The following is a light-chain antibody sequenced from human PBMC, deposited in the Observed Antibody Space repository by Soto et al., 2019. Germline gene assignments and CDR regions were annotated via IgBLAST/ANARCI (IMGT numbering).Light chain of an antibody. Sequence: DIHLTQSPSSLSASVGDRVTITWRASQSIISYLHWYQQKPGKAPKLLIYAASNLQSGVPSRFSGSGSGTDFTLTITSLQPDDFASCYCQQSYNIPQAFCQGTKVDIK. CDR2: AAS. J-gene: IGKJ1*01. CDR3: QQSYNIPQA. CDR1: QSIISY. V-gene: IGKV1-39*01.